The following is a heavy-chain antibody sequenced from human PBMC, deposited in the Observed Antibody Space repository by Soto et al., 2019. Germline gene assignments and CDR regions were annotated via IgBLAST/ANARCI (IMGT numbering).Heavy chain of an antibody. CDR2: IIPVFGTA. CDR1: GGTFSSYA. Sequence: QVQLVQSGAEVKKPGSSVKVSCKASGGTFSSYAISWVRQAPGQGLEWMGGIIPVFGTADYAQKFQGRVTITADESSSTAYMELSSLRSDETAVYYCASHCGGDCYCRSPPYYYSGMDVWGQGTTVTVSS. V-gene: IGHV1-69*12. CDR3: ASHCGGDCYCRSPPYYYSGMDV. D-gene: IGHD2-21*02. J-gene: IGHJ6*02.